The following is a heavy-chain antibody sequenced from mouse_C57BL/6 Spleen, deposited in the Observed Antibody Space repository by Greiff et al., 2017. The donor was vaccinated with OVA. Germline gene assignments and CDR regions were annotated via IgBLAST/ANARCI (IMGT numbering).Heavy chain of an antibody. V-gene: IGHV5-17*01. D-gene: IGHD3-2*02. CDR2: ISSGSSTI. Sequence: DVKLQESGGGLVKPGGSLKLSCAASGFTFSDYGMHWVRQAPEKGLEWVAYISSGSSTIYYADTVKGRFTISRDNAKNTLFLQMTSLRSEDTAMYYCARYGSGYFYAMDYWGQGTAVTVSS. J-gene: IGHJ4*01. CDR1: GFTFSDYG. CDR3: ARYGSGYFYAMDY.